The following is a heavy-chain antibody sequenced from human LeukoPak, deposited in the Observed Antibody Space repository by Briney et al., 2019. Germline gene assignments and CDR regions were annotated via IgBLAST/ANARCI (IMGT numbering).Heavy chain of an antibody. D-gene: IGHD3-9*01. V-gene: IGHV3-66*01. CDR1: GFTVSSNY. J-gene: IGHJ4*02. Sequence: GGSLRLSCAASGFTVSSNYMSWVRQAPGKGLEWVSVIYSGGSTYYADSVKGRFTISRDNSKNTLYLQMNSLRAEDTAVYYCARDEYDILTGYPGDFWGQGTLVTVSS. CDR2: IYSGGST. CDR3: ARDEYDILTGYPGDF.